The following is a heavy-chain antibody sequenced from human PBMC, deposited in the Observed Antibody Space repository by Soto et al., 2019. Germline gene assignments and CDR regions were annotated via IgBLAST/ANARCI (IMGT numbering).Heavy chain of an antibody. CDR3: ARDRTNDCSSTSCAGYYYYMDV. V-gene: IGHV3-21*01. Sequence: GGSLRLSCAASGFTFSSYSMNWVRQAPGKGLEWVSSISSSSSYIYYADSVKGRFTISRDNAKNSLYLQMNSLRAEDTAVYYCARDRTNDCSSTSCAGYYYYMDVWGKGTTVTVSS. D-gene: IGHD2-2*01. CDR2: ISSSSSYI. J-gene: IGHJ6*03. CDR1: GFTFSSYS.